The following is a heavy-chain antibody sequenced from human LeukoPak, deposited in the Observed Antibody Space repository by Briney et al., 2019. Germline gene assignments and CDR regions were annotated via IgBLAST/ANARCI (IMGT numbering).Heavy chain of an antibody. V-gene: IGHV3-23*01. D-gene: IGHD3-22*01. CDR3: ARDYYESSGYPPEPYDN. Sequence: GGSLRLSCAASGFIFRKYVMSWVRQAPGKGLEWVSAISRSGASTYYADSVKGRFTISRDNSKNTLYLQMNSLRTEDTAVYYCARDYYESSGYPPEPYDNWGQGTLVTVSS. CDR1: GFIFRKYV. J-gene: IGHJ4*02. CDR2: ISRSGAST.